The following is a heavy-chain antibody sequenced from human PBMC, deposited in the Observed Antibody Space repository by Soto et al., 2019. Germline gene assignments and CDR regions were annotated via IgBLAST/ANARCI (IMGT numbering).Heavy chain of an antibody. V-gene: IGHV1-46*01. CDR2: INPSGGST. D-gene: IGHD3-16*02. CDR1: GYTFTSYY. CDR3: ARDGLMITFGGVIAPTHHYYYGMDV. J-gene: IGHJ6*02. Sequence: SVKVSCKASGYTFTSYYMHWVRQAPGQGLEWMGIINPSGGSTSYAQKFQGRVTMTRDTSTSTVYMELSSLRSEDTAVYYCARDGLMITFGGVIAPTHHYYYGMDVWGQGTTVTVS.